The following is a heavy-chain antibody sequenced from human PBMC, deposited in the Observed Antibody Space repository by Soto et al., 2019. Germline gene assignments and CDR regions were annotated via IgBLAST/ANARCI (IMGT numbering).Heavy chain of an antibody. CDR2: IKQDGSET. V-gene: IGHV3-7*01. CDR1: GFTFSSYW. Sequence: GGSLRLSCAASGFTFSSYWMSWVRQAPGKGLEWVANIKQDGSETYYVDSVKGRFTISRDNAKNSLYLQMNSLRAEDTAVYYCARDVVATIWYYFDYWGQGTLVTVSS. D-gene: IGHD5-12*01. CDR3: ARDVVATIWYYFDY. J-gene: IGHJ4*02.